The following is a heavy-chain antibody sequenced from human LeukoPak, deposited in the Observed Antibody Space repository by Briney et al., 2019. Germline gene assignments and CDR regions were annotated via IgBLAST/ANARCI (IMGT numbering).Heavy chain of an antibody. J-gene: IGHJ4*02. V-gene: IGHV1-69*13. CDR2: IIPIFGTA. D-gene: IGHD2-15*01. CDR3: ANSGWGYCSGGSCYSELDY. CDR1: GGTFSSYA. Sequence: SVTVSCKASGGTFSSYAIRWVRQAPGQGLEWMGGIIPIFGTANYAQKFQGRVTITADESTSTAYMELSSLRSEDTAVYYCANSGWGYCSGGSCYSELDYWGQGTLVTVSS.